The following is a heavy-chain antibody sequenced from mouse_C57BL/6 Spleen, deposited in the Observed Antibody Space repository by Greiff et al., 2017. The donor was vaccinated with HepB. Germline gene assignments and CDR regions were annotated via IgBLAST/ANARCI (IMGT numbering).Heavy chain of an antibody. D-gene: IGHD1-1*01. V-gene: IGHV5-4*01. CDR2: ISDGGSYT. J-gene: IGHJ3*01. CDR3: ARDRVDYYGSSYAWFAY. Sequence: EVKLVESGGGLVKPGGSLKLSCAASGFTFSSYAMSWVRQTPEKRLEWVATISDGGSYTYYPDNVKGRFTISRDNAKNNLYLQMSHLKSEDTAMYYCARDRVDYYGSSYAWFAYWGQGTLVTVSA. CDR1: GFTFSSYA.